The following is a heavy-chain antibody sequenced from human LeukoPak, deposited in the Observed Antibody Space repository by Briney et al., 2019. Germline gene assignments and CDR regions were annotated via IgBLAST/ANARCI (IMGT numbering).Heavy chain of an antibody. CDR3: AREGYCSGGSCYLYNWFDP. D-gene: IGHD2-15*01. J-gene: IGHJ5*02. CDR1: GGSISSYY. V-gene: IGHV4-59*01. Sequence: KPSETLSLTCTVSGGSISSYYWSWIRQPPGRGLEWIGYIYYSGSTNYNPSLKSQVTISVDTSKNQFSLKLSSVTAADTAVYYCAREGYCSGGSCYLYNWFDPWGQGTLVAVSS. CDR2: IYYSGST.